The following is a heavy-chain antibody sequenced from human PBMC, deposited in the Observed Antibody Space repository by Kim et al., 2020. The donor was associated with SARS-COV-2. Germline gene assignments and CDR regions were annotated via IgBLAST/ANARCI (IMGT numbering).Heavy chain of an antibody. J-gene: IGHJ4*02. CDR3: ARTYYCSPSGAVDH. D-gene: IGHD6-6*01. Sequence: GGSLRLSCAASGFTFSSPCMRWVRQAPGKGLEWVANIKQDGSENHYVASVKGRFTISKDNAKKSLYQKMNSMRVEATAENYCARTYYCSPSGAVDHWGQG. V-gene: IGHV3-7*03. CDR1: GFTFSSPC. CDR2: IKQDGSEN.